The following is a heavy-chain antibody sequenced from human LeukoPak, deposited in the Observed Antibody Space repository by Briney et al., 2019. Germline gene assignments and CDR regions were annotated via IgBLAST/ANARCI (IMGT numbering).Heavy chain of an antibody. D-gene: IGHD3-16*02. J-gene: IGHJ4*02. CDR1: GGSFSGYY. CDR2: INHSGST. V-gene: IGHV4-34*01. Sequence: SETLSLTCAVNGGSFSGYYWSWIRQPPGKGLEWIGEINHSGSTNYNPSLKSRVTISVDTSKNQFSLKLSSVTAADTAVYYCAIVYYDYVWGRYRPYYFDYWGQGTLVTVSS. CDR3: AIVYYDYVWGRYRPYYFDY.